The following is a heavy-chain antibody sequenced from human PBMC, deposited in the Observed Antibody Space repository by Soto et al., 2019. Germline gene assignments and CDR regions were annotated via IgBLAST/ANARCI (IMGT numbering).Heavy chain of an antibody. Sequence: QVQLQQWGAGLLKPSETLSLTCAVYGGSFSGYYWSWIRQPPGKGLERIGEINHSGSTNYHPSLKSRVTISVDTSKNQFSLKLSAVTAADTAVYYCARGVAAHPYYYYGMDVWGHGTTFTVSS. CDR1: GGSFSGYY. D-gene: IGHD6-6*01. CDR3: ARGVAAHPYYYYGMDV. CDR2: INHSGST. J-gene: IGHJ6*02. V-gene: IGHV4-34*01.